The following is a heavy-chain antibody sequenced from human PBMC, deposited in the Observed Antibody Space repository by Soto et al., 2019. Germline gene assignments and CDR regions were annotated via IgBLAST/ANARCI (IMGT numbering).Heavy chain of an antibody. CDR3: ARDQIKNYYYYGMDV. CDR1: GGSISSYY. V-gene: IGHV4-59*12. J-gene: IGHJ6*02. CDR2: IYYSGST. Sequence: PSETLSLTCTVSGGSISSYYWSWIRQPPGKGLEWIGYIYYSGSTYYNPSLKSRVTISVDTSKNQFPLKLSSVTAADTAVYYCARDQIKNYYYYGMDVWGRGTTVTVSS.